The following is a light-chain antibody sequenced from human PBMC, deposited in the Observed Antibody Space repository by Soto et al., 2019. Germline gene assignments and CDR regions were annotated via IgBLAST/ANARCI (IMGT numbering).Light chain of an antibody. V-gene: IGKV3-20*01. Sequence: EIVLTQSPGTLSLSPGERATLSFRASQSVSSSYLAWYQQKPGQAPRLLIYGASSRATGIPDRFSGSGSGTDFTLTISRLEPEDFAVYYRQQYGSSPWTFGQGTKVDIK. CDR2: GAS. J-gene: IGKJ1*01. CDR3: QQYGSSPWT. CDR1: QSVSSSY.